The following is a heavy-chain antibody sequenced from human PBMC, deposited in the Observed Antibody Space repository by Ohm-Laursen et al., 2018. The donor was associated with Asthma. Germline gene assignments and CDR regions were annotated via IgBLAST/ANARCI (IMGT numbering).Heavy chain of an antibody. CDR1: GYTFSRYS. Sequence: SLRLSCAASGYTFSRYSIHWVRQVPGKGLEWVASISTASTFIYYADSVKGRFTISRDNAKNSLYLQMNSLRAEDTAVYYCARDLLGSTGTTDLWGQGTLVAVSS. J-gene: IGHJ5*02. D-gene: IGHD1-1*01. CDR3: ARDLLGSTGTTDL. CDR2: ISTASTFI. V-gene: IGHV3-21*01.